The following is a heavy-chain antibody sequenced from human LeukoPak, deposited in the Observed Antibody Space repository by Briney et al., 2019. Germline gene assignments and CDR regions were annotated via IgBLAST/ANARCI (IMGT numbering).Heavy chain of an antibody. D-gene: IGHD3-22*01. V-gene: IGHV3-33*01. J-gene: IGHJ4*02. CDR1: GSTFSSYG. CDR2: IWYDGSNK. Sequence: QAGRSLRLSCAASGSTFSSYGMHWVRQAPGKGLEWVAVIWYDGSNKYYADSVKGRFTISRDNSKNTLYLQMNSLRAEDTAVYYCARTSSGYLDYWGQGTLVTVSS. CDR3: ARTSSGYLDY.